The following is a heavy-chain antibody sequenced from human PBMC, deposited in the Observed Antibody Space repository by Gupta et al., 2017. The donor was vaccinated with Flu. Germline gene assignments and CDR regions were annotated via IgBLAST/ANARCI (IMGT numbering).Heavy chain of an antibody. D-gene: IGHD6-6*01. CDR2: ISSRSTYI. V-gene: IGHV3-21*06. CDR3: ARTIAARFDS. Sequence: NWVRQAPGKGLELVSSISSRSTYIHYADSVKGRFTISRDNAQNSLYLQMNSLRAEDTAVYYCARTIAARFDSWGQGTLVTVSS. J-gene: IGHJ4*02.